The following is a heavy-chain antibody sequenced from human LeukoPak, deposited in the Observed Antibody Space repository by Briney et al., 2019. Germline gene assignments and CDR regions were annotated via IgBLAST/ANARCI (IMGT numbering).Heavy chain of an antibody. CDR3: ARLGSSSGNYYFDY. V-gene: IGHV4-4*09. CDR2: IYTSGST. D-gene: IGHD6-6*01. J-gene: IGHJ4*02. CDR1: GGSISSYH. Sequence: SETLSLTCTVSGGSISSYHWSWIRQPPGKGLEWIGYIYTSGSTNYNPSLKSRVTISVDTSKNQFSLKLSSVTAADTAVYYCARLGSSSGNYYFDYWGQGTLVTVSS.